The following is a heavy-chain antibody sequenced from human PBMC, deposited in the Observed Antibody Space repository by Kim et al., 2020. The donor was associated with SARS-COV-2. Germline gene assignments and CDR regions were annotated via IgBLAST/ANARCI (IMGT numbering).Heavy chain of an antibody. CDR3: ARHSRIVVVPAAILA. V-gene: IGHV4-39*01. J-gene: IGHJ4*02. Sequence: SETLSLTCTVSGGSISSSSYYWGWLRQPPGKGLEWIGSIYYSGSTYYNPSLKSRVTISVDTSKNQFSLKLSSVTAADTAVYYCARHSRIVVVPAAILAWGEGTVVTVSS. CDR1: GGSISSSSYY. CDR2: IYYSGST. D-gene: IGHD2-2*01.